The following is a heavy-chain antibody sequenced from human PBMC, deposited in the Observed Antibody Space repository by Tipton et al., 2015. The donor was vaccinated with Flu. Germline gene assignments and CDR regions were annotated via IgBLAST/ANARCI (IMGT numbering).Heavy chain of an antibody. D-gene: IGHD6-13*01. CDR3: AKDPLGVQLSLIDH. CDR2: VTRDGRST. Sequence: SLRLSCAASGFTFSGYAMSWVRQAPGKGLEWVSSVTRDGRSTSYADSVKGRFTISRDDSRNTLYLQMNSLGADDTAVYFCAKDPLGVQLSLIDHWGQGTPVTVSS. CDR1: GFTFSGYA. J-gene: IGHJ4*02. V-gene: IGHV3-23*01.